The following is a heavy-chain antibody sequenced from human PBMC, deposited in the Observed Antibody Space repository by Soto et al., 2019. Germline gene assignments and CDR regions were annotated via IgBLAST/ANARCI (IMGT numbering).Heavy chain of an antibody. CDR2: INHSGST. J-gene: IGHJ6*02. D-gene: IGHD5-18*01. Sequence: SETLSLTCAVYGGSFSGYYWSWIRQPPGKGLEWIGEINHSGSTNYNPSLKSRVTISVDTSKNQFSLKLSSVTAADTAVYYCARLGAMVYYYYYGMDVRGQRTTVTVSS. CDR3: ARLGAMVYYYYYGMDV. V-gene: IGHV4-34*01. CDR1: GGSFSGYY.